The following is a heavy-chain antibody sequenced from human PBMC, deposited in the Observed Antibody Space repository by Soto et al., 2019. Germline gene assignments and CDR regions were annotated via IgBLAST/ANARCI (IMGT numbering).Heavy chain of an antibody. CDR3: AKDRNQWLVRFFFDY. V-gene: IGHV3-30*18. Sequence: QVQLVESGGGVVQPGRSLRLSWAASGFTFSSYGMHWVRLAPGKGLEWVAVMSYDGSSKYYADSVKGRFIISRDNSKNMLYLQMNSLRAEDTAVYYCAKDRNQWLVRFFFDYWGQGTLVTVSS. J-gene: IGHJ4*02. CDR2: MSYDGSSK. D-gene: IGHD6-19*01. CDR1: GFTFSSYG.